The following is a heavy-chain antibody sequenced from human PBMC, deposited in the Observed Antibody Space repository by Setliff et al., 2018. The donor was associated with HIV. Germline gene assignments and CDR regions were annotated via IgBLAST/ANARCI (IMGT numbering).Heavy chain of an antibody. CDR1: GDSISNYY. CDR3: ARRIDDSGSFPDKNWFDT. Sequence: PSETLSLTCTVSGDSISNYYWSWVQQPPGRGLEWIGYIYTTGSTNYNPSLKSRVTMSVDTSKNQFSLRLTSVTAADTAVYYCARRIDDSGSFPDKNWFDTWGQGSLVTVSS. D-gene: IGHD3-10*01. J-gene: IGHJ5*02. V-gene: IGHV4-4*09. CDR2: IYTTGST.